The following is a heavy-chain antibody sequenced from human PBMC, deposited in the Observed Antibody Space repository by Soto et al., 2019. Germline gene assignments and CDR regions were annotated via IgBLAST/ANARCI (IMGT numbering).Heavy chain of an antibody. CDR1: GFIFSNAW. J-gene: IGHJ4*02. Sequence: LRLSCAASGFIFSNAWMSWVRQAPVKGLEWVGLIKKKADGGTTDYSAPLKGRFTISRDDSKNILYLQMSSLKTEDTAVYYCRTQWLDWGQGTLVTVSS. V-gene: IGHV3-15*01. CDR2: IKKKADGGTT. D-gene: IGHD6-19*01. CDR3: RTQWLD.